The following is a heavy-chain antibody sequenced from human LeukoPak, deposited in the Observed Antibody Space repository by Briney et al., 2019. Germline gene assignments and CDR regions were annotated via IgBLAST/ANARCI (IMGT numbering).Heavy chain of an antibody. J-gene: IGHJ4*02. CDR2: IYHSGST. CDR1: GYSISSGYY. CDR3: ARRYYSGSTYYFDY. D-gene: IGHD5-12*01. Sequence: SETLSLTCAVSGYSISSGYYWGWIRQPPGKGLEWIGSIYHSGSTYYNPSLKSRVTISVDTSKNQFSLKLSSVTAADTAVYYRARRYYSGSTYYFDYWGQGTLVTVSS. V-gene: IGHV4-38-2*01.